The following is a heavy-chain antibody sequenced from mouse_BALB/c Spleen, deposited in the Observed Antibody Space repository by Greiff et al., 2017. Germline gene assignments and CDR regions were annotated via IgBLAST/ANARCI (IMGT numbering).Heavy chain of an antibody. D-gene: IGHD6-1*01. V-gene: IGHV5-6-3*01. Sequence: EVKLMESGGGLVQPGGSLKLSCAASGFTFSSYGMSWVRQTPDKRLELVATINSNGGSTYYPDSVKGRFTISRDNAKNTLYLQMSSLKSEDTAMYYCARDLPSYAMDYWGQGTSVTVSS. J-gene: IGHJ4*01. CDR3: ARDLPSYAMDY. CDR2: INSNGGST. CDR1: GFTFSSYG.